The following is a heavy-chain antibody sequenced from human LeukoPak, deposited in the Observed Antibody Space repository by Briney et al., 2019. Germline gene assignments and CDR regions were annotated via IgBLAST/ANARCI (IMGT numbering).Heavy chain of an antibody. V-gene: IGHV4-39*02. J-gene: IGHJ3*02. Sequence: KPSETLSLTCTVSGGSISSSSYFWGWIRQPPGKGLEWIGSISYSGSTYNNPSLKSRVTISIDTSKNQFSLKLTSVTAADTAVYYCAREGYCSVGSCLPGRAAFHIWGQGTMVTVS. D-gene: IGHD2-15*01. CDR3: AREGYCSVGSCLPGRAAFHI. CDR2: ISYSGST. CDR1: GGSISSSSYF.